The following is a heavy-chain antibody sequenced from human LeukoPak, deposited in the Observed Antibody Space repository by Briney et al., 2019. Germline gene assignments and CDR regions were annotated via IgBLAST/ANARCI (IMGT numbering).Heavy chain of an antibody. CDR3: ACRCSGAYISSG. Sequence: ASVKVSCKASGYTFTSYYMHWVRQAPGQGLEWMGIINPSGGSTSYAQKFQGRVTMTRDTSTSTVYMELSSLRSEDTAVYYCACRCSGAYISSGWGQGTMVTVSS. CDR2: INPSGGST. J-gene: IGHJ3*01. V-gene: IGHV1-46*01. D-gene: IGHD6-13*01. CDR1: GYTFTSYY.